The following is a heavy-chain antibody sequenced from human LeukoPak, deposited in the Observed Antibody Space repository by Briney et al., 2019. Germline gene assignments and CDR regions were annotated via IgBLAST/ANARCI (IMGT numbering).Heavy chain of an antibody. D-gene: IGHD5-12*01. CDR1: GGTFSSYA. CDR2: INPNSGGT. V-gene: IGHV1-2*02. Sequence: GASVKVSCKASGGTFSSYAISWVRQAPGQGLEWMGWINPNSGGTNYAQKFQGRVTMTRDTSISTAYMELSRLRSDDTAFCYCARGGIYGGNWFGPWGQGTLVTVSS. J-gene: IGHJ5*02. CDR3: ARGGIYGGNWFGP.